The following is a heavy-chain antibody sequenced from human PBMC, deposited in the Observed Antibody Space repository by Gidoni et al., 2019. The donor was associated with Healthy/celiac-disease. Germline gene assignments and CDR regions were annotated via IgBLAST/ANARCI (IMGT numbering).Heavy chain of an antibody. V-gene: IGHV1-69*01. Sequence: QVQLVQSGAEVKKPGSSVKVSCKASGGTFSSYAISWVRQAPGQGLEWMGGIIPIFGTANYAQKFQGRVTITADESTSTAYMELSSLRSEDTAVYYCARNKFEYSSSSLTAELNWFDPWGQGILVTVSS. CDR1: GGTFSSYA. J-gene: IGHJ5*02. CDR2: IIPIFGTA. D-gene: IGHD6-6*01. CDR3: ARNKFEYSSSSLTAELNWFDP.